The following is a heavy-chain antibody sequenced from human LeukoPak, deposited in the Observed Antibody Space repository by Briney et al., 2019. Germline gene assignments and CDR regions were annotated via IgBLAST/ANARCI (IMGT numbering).Heavy chain of an antibody. Sequence: GESLKISCKGSGYSFTSYWIGWVRQMPGKGLEWMGWINPNSGGTNYAQKFQGRVTMTRDTSIGTAYMELSRLRSDDTAVYYCARVSPLIAVAGDFDYWGQGTLVTVSS. D-gene: IGHD6-19*01. CDR1: GYSFTSYW. CDR2: INPNSGGT. CDR3: ARVSPLIAVAGDFDY. V-gene: IGHV1-2*02. J-gene: IGHJ4*02.